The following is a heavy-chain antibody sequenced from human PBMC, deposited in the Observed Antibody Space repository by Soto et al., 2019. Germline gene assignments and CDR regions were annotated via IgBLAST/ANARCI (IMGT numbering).Heavy chain of an antibody. Sequence: SVKVSCKASGCTFSSYAISWVRQAPGQGLEWMGGIIPIFGTANYAQKFQGRVTITADESTSTAYMELSSLRSEDTAVYYCARGPGTLFGSFDRGMEVWGQGTTVNVSS. CDR2: IIPIFGTA. V-gene: IGHV1-69*13. CDR3: ARGPGTLFGSFDRGMEV. D-gene: IGHD3-3*01. CDR1: GCTFSSYA. J-gene: IGHJ6*01.